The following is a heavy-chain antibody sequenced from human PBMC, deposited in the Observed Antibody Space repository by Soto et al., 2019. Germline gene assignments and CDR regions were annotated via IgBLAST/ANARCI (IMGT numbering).Heavy chain of an antibody. Sequence: QVQLVESGGGVVQPGRSLRLSCAASGFTFSNYGMHWVRQAPGKGLEWVAVMSSDGNNKYYADSVKGRFTISSDNCKNTLYLQMNSLRAEDTAVYYCARGRIQLWFNREHCYFDLWGRGTLVTVSS. CDR3: ARGRIQLWFNREHCYFDL. CDR1: GFTFSNYG. CDR2: MSSDGNNK. J-gene: IGHJ2*01. V-gene: IGHV3-33*01. D-gene: IGHD5-18*01.